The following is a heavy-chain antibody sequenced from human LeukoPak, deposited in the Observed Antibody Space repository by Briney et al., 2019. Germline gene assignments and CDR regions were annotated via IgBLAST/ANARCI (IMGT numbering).Heavy chain of an antibody. CDR1: GFTFSSYS. D-gene: IGHD6-6*01. J-gene: IGHJ4*02. V-gene: IGHV3-21*01. CDR2: ISSSSSYI. Sequence: PEGSLRLSCAASGFTFSSYSMNWVRQAPGKGLEWVSSISSSSSYIYYADSVKGRFTISRDNAKNSLYLQMNSLRAEDTAVYYCARGGIAARPRVFDYWGQGTLVTVSS. CDR3: ARGGIAARPRVFDY.